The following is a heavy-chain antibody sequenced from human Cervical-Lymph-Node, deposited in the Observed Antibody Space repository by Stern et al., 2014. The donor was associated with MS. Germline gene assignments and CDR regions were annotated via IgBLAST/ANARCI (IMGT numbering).Heavy chain of an antibody. CDR2: IGYDGNKK. Sequence: VHLVESGGGVVQPGRSLRLSCAASGFTFSNYGMHWVRQAPGTGLEWLAVIGYDGNKKYYADSGKGRFTISRDNSKNTLFLQMSSLTAEDTALYYCARGNWNYEGMGYWGQGTLVTVSS. V-gene: IGHV3-33*01. CDR1: GFTFSNYG. J-gene: IGHJ4*02. D-gene: IGHD1-7*01. CDR3: ARGNWNYEGMGY.